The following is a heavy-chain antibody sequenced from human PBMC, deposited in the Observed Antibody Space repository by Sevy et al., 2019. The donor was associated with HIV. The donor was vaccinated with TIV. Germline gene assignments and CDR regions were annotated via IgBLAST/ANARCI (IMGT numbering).Heavy chain of an antibody. D-gene: IGHD3-22*01. J-gene: IGHJ1*01. CDR1: GFSLSTSGEG. CDR2: IYWNDDQ. CDR3: ADRGGVHYYDSSGYYTRAEYFEH. V-gene: IGHV2-5*01. Sequence: SGPTLVNPTQTLTLTCTFSGFSLSTSGEGVGWIRQPPGKALEWLALIYWNDDQRYSPSLKSRITITKDTSNKQMVLTMTNMDPVDTATYYCADRGGVHYYDSSGYYTRAEYFEHWGQGTLVTVSS.